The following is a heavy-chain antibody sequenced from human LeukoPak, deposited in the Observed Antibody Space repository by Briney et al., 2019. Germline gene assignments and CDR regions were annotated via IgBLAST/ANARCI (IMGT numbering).Heavy chain of an antibody. Sequence: SETLSLTCTVSGYSISSGYYWGWIRQPPGKGLEWIGSIYHSGSTYYNPSLKSRVTISVDTSKNQFSLKLSSVTAADTAVYYCARLRITMIVVVPYYFDYWGQGTLVTVSS. D-gene: IGHD3-22*01. CDR2: IYHSGST. J-gene: IGHJ4*02. CDR3: ARLRITMIVVVPYYFDY. CDR1: GYSISSGYY. V-gene: IGHV4-38-2*02.